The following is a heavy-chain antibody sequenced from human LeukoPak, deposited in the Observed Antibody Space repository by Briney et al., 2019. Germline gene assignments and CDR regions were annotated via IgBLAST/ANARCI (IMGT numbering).Heavy chain of an antibody. Sequence: GGSLRLSCAASGFTFSSYAMSWVRQAPGKGLEWVSTISGSAGNTYYADSVKGRFTISRDNSKNTLYLQMNSLRAEDTAVYYCAKVGRYCRSTSCYQAVYYYMDVWGKGTTVTVSS. J-gene: IGHJ6*03. V-gene: IGHV3-23*01. CDR1: GFTFSSYA. D-gene: IGHD2-2*01. CDR3: AKVGRYCRSTSCYQAVYYYMDV. CDR2: ISGSAGNT.